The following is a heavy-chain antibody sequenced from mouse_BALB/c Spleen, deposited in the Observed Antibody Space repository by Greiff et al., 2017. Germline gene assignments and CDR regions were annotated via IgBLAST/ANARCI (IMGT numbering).Heavy chain of an antibody. CDR3: ARAFYYAMDY. CDR2: ISSGGST. J-gene: IGHJ4*01. V-gene: IGHV5-6-5*01. CDR1: GFTFSSYA. Sequence: EVQRVESGGGLVKPGGSLKLSCAASGFTFSSYAMSWVRQTPEKRLEWVASISSGGSTYYPDSVKGRFTISRDNARNILYLQMSSLRSEDTAMYYCARAFYYAMDYWGQGTSVTVSS.